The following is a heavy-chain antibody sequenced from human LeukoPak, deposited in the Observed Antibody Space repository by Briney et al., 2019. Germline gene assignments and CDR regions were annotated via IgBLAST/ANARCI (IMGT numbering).Heavy chain of an antibody. CDR1: GFTFSTYG. J-gene: IGHJ3*01. Sequence: PTGGSLRLSCAASGFTFSTYGMHWVRQAPGKGLEWVSGISWNSGSIGYADSVKGRFTISRDNAKNSLYLQMNSLRAEDMALYYCAKGLSITIDSGWGPIDWGQGTMVTVSS. V-gene: IGHV3-9*03. D-gene: IGHD3-10*01. CDR2: ISWNSGSI. CDR3: AKGLSITIDSGWGPID.